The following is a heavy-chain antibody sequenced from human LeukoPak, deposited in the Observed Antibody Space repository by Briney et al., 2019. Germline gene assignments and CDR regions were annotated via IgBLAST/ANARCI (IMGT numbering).Heavy chain of an antibody. CDR3: ARDHPYGSGSYDY. CDR1: GFTFSSYS. D-gene: IGHD3-10*01. V-gene: IGHV3-48*04. Sequence: PGGSLRLSCAASGFTFSSYSMNWVRQAPVKGLEWVSYISSSSSTIYYADSVKGRFTISRDNAKNSLYLQMNSLRAEDTAVYYCARDHPYGSGSYDYWGQGTLVTVSS. J-gene: IGHJ4*02. CDR2: ISSSSSTI.